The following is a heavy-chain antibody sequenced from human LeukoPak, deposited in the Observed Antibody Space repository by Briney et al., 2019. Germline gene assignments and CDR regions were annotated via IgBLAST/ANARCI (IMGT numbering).Heavy chain of an antibody. V-gene: IGHV3-11*06. D-gene: IGHD3-9*01. CDR3: ARDSDWAFDY. CDR2: ISSSSNHT. J-gene: IGHJ4*02. Sequence: GGSLRLSCAASGFTFSDYYMSWIRQAPGKGLEWVSYISSSSNHTNYADSVTGRFTVSRDSATNSLYLQMNDLKAEDTAVYYCARDSDWAFDYWGQGSLVTVSS. CDR1: GFTFSDYY.